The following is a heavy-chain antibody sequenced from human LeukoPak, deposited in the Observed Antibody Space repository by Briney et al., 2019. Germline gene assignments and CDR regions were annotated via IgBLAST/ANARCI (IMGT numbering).Heavy chain of an antibody. J-gene: IGHJ5*02. V-gene: IGHV1-69*10. CDR1: GGTFRSYS. CDR3: ARETTDRWFDP. Sequence: GASVKVSCKASGGTFRSYSISWVRQAPGQGLEWMGGIISMVGIENYAEKLKGRVTITTDKYTNTAYMEMSSLRSEDTAVYYCARETTDRWFDPWGQGTLVTVSS. CDR2: IISMVGIE. D-gene: IGHD1-1*01.